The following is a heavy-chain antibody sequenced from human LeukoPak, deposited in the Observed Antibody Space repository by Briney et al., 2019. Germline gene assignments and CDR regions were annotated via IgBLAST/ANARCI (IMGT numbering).Heavy chain of an antibody. Sequence: GGSLRLSCAASGFMFSSNWMSWVRLAPGKGLEWVANIKQDGSEKYYVDSVKGRFTISRDNAKNSVYLQMNSLRAEDTAVYYCARHSSGWDNWGQGTLVTVSS. D-gene: IGHD6-19*01. V-gene: IGHV3-7*03. J-gene: IGHJ4*02. CDR1: GFMFSSNW. CDR3: ARHSSGWDN. CDR2: IKQDGSEK.